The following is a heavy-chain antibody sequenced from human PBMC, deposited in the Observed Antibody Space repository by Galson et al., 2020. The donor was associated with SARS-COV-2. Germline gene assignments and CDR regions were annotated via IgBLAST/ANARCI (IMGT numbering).Heavy chain of an antibody. J-gene: IGHJ4*02. Sequence: HGESLKISCKGSGYTFTRYWIAWVRQMPGKGLEWMGIIYHGDSDTRYSPSFQGQVTISADKSISTAYLQWSSLKASDNAMYYCARQSNWGGGDYFDYWGQGTLVTVSS. CDR3: ARQSNWGGGDYFDY. CDR1: GYTFTRYW. V-gene: IGHV5-51*01. D-gene: IGHD7-27*01. CDR2: IYHGDSDT.